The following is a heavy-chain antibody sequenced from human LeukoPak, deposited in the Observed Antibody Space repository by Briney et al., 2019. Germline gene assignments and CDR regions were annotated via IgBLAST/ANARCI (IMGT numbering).Heavy chain of an antibody. Sequence: PSETLSLTCTVSGGSISSYYWSWIRQPPGKGLEWIGYIYYSGSTNYNPSLKSRVTISVDTSKNQFSLKLSSVTAADTAVHYCASSYQWLGLTNFDYWGQGTLVTVSS. J-gene: IGHJ4*02. D-gene: IGHD6-19*01. CDR1: GGSISSYY. V-gene: IGHV4-59*01. CDR2: IYYSGST. CDR3: ASSYQWLGLTNFDY.